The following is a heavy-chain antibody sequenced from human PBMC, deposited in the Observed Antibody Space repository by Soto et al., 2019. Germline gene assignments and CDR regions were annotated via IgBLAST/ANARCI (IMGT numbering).Heavy chain of an antibody. J-gene: IGHJ4*02. CDR2: INPGNGIT. Sequence: QVHLVQSGAEVKKPGASVKVSCKASGYTFTTYTMHWVRQAPEQRLEWMGWINPGNGITKYSQNFQDRVPLSRDTSASTAYMDLGSLPSADTAVYYCARDIAGSYKAFDYWGQGTLVTVSS. CDR1: GYTFTTYT. D-gene: IGHD1-26*01. CDR3: ARDIAGSYKAFDY. V-gene: IGHV1-3*01.